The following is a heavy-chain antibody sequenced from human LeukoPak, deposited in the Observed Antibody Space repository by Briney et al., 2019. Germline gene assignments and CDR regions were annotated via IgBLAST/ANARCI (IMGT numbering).Heavy chain of an antibody. CDR2: IHRSGSP. D-gene: IGHD6-19*01. V-gene: IGHV4-4*02. Sequence: SETLSLTCTVSLDSPTSNFWSWVRQPPGKGLEWIGEIHRSGSPNYNPSLQSRVTISIDRSRNQIVLELSSVTAADTAVYYCAASSGWYSPYYYGMDVWGQGTTVTVSS. J-gene: IGHJ6*02. CDR3: AASSGWYSPYYYGMDV. CDR1: LDSPTSNF.